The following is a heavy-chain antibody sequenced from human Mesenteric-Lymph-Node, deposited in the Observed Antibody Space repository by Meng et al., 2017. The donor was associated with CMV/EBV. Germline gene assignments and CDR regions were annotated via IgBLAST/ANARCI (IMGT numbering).Heavy chain of an antibody. CDR1: GYNFTNYW. CDR2: IYPGDYDT. V-gene: IGHV5-51*01. Sequence: GESLKISCEGSGYNFTNYWIGWVRQMPGKGLEWMGIIYPGDYDTRYRPTFQGQVTISADKSITTAYLKWSSLRASDTAMYYCAKRRCGGAGCNDDAFDIWGQGTMVTVSS. D-gene: IGHD2-21*01. CDR3: AKRRCGGAGCNDDAFDI. J-gene: IGHJ3*02.